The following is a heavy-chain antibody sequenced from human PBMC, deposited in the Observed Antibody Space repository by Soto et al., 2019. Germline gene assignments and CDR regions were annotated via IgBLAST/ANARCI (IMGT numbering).Heavy chain of an antibody. D-gene: IGHD3-22*01. CDR2: TNSDGTDS. V-gene: IGHV3-43D*04. CDR3: AKSLYYYDSSPLDH. J-gene: IGHJ4*02. Sequence: PGVSLRLSCAAAGFDFEDYAMHWVRQVPGKGLEWVSLTNSDGTDSYYMDSVKGRFTISRDNAKSTLYLQMDRLRPEDTALYFCAKSLYYYDSSPLDHWGQGTLVTSPQ. CDR1: GFDFEDYA.